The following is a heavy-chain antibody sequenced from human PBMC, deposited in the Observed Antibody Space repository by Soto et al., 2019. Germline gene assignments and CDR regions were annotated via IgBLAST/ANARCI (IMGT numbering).Heavy chain of an antibody. CDR1: CGSIINYY. Sequence: SETQSVTCAVSCGSIINYYWTWIRQSTGKGLEWIGFIYSSGNTKYNPSLTSRVTITLDTSKSHFSLRLPSVTAADTAVYYCARRHVVVVSATRGDAFDIWGQGTMVTVSS. D-gene: IGHD2-15*01. CDR3: ARRHVVVVSATRGDAFDI. J-gene: IGHJ3*02. CDR2: IYSSGNT. V-gene: IGHV4-59*08.